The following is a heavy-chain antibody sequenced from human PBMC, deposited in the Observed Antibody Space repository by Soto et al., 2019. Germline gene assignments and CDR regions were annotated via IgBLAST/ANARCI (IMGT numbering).Heavy chain of an antibody. Sequence: EAQLVESGGGLVQPGGSLRLSCAASGFTFSNYEMHWVRQAPGKGLEYVSGISNNGAHTDYAKSVKGRFTISRDNSENNLYLQMGSLRGEDMALYYCARRGYGSRWPNVYMDVWGKGTAVTV. V-gene: IGHV3-64*01. D-gene: IGHD6-13*01. CDR1: GFTFSNYE. CDR3: ARRGYGSRWPNVYMDV. J-gene: IGHJ6*03. CDR2: ISNNGAHT.